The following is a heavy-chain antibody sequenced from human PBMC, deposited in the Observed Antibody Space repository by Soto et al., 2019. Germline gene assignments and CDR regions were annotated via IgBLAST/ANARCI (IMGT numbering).Heavy chain of an antibody. CDR1: GFTFRSYG. D-gene: IGHD4-17*01. J-gene: IGHJ4*02. CDR3: AKEKSPLDYGDASIDY. CDR2: ISYDGSNK. Sequence: LRLSCAASGFTFRSYGMHWVRQAPGKGLEWVTIISYDGSNKYYADSVKGRFTISRDNSKNTLYLQMNSLRAEDTAEYYCAKEKSPLDYGDASIDYWGQGTLVTVSS. V-gene: IGHV3-30*18.